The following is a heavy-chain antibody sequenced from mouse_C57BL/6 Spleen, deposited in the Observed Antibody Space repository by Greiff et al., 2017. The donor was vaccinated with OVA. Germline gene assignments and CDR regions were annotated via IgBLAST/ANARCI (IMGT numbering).Heavy chain of an antibody. CDR3: ARKGVWDGFDY. Sequence: EVQLQQSGPELVKPGASVKISCKASGYSFTGYYMNWVKQSPEKSLEWIGEINPSTGGTTYNQKFKAKATLTVDKSSSTAYMQLKSLTSEDSAVYYCARKGVWDGFDYWGQGTTLTVSS. D-gene: IGHD4-1*01. CDR2: INPSTGGT. CDR1: GYSFTGYY. J-gene: IGHJ2*01. V-gene: IGHV1-42*01.